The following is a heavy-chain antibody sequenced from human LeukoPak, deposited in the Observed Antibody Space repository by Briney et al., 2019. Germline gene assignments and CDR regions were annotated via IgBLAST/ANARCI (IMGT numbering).Heavy chain of an antibody. V-gene: IGHV3-9*01. J-gene: IGHJ3*02. D-gene: IGHD2-2*02. Sequence: GGSLRLSCAASGFTFDDYAMHWVRHAPGEGLGWVSGISWNSGRIGYADSVKGRFTISRDNAKNSLYLQMNSLRAEDTALYDCAKVACSSTSCYRLGDAFDIWGQGTMVTVSS. CDR2: ISWNSGRI. CDR1: GFTFDDYA. CDR3: AKVACSSTSCYRLGDAFDI.